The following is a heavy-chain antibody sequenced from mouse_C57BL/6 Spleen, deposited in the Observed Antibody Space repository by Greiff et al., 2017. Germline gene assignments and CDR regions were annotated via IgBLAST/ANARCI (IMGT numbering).Heavy chain of an antibody. CDR1: GFTFSSYA. Sequence: VKLVESGGGLVKPGGSLKLSCAASGFTFSSYAMSWVRQTPEKRLEWVATISDGGSYTYYPDNVKGRFTISRDNAKNNLYLQMSHLTSEDTAMYYCARDRITTVVATDYAMDYWGQGTSVTVSS. CDR3: ARDRITTVVATDYAMDY. J-gene: IGHJ4*01. V-gene: IGHV5-4*01. D-gene: IGHD1-1*01. CDR2: ISDGGSYT.